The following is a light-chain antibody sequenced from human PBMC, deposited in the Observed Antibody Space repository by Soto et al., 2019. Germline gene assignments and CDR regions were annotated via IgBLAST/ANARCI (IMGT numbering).Light chain of an antibody. CDR2: WAS. Sequence: DIVMTQSPDSLAVSLGERATIRCKSSQSVLFNSDNKNYLSWYQQKPGQPPKLLIYWASIRESGVPDRFSGSGSGTDFPLTISSLQAEDVAFYYWQQYYSTPLTFGGGTKVEI. V-gene: IGKV4-1*01. CDR3: QQYYSTPLT. CDR1: QSVLFNSDNKNY. J-gene: IGKJ4*01.